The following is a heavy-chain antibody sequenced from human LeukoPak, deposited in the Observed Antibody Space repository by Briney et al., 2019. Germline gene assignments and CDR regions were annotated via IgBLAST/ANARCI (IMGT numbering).Heavy chain of an antibody. Sequence: SETLSLTCTVSGGSISGYYWNWIRQPAGKGLEWIGRLYSSGRTSYNPSLMSRVTMSLDTSKNQFSLRLSSVTAADTAVYYCARDPLVAGYFDLWGRGTLVTVSS. D-gene: IGHD2-15*01. V-gene: IGHV4-4*07. CDR2: LYSSGRT. CDR3: ARDPLVAGYFDL. J-gene: IGHJ2*01. CDR1: GGSISGYY.